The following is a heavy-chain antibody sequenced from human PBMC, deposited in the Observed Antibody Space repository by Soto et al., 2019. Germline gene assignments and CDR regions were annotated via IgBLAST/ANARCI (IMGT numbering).Heavy chain of an antibody. Sequence: QLQLQESGPGLVKPSETLSLTCTVSGGSISSSSYYWGWIRQPPGKGLEWIGSIYYSGSTYYNPSLKSRVTMSVDTSKNQFSRKLSSVTAADTAVYYGARDTRVATGGFDYWGQGTLVTVSS. J-gene: IGHJ4*02. CDR3: ARDTRVATGGFDY. CDR1: GGSISSSSYY. D-gene: IGHD5-12*01. CDR2: IYYSGST. V-gene: IGHV4-39*02.